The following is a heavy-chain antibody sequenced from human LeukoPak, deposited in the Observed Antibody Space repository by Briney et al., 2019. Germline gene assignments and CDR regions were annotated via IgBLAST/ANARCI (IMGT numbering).Heavy chain of an antibody. D-gene: IGHD2-2*01. CDR1: GFAFSDYA. Sequence: GSLRLSCVASGFAFSDYAMTWVRQAPGKGLEWISAISGTGSNTYYADSVEGRFSISRDSSQNTLYLRMNSLRPDDSAIYYCAKDSRSSSSNPDYWGQGTLVTVSS. CDR2: ISGTGSNT. V-gene: IGHV3-23*01. CDR3: AKDSRSSSSNPDY. J-gene: IGHJ4*02.